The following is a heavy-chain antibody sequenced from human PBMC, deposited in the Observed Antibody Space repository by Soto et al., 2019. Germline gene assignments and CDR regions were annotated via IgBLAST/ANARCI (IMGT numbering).Heavy chain of an antibody. Sequence: RLSCAAPGFPFCSYAMTWGPPAPGKGLEWVSGISGSAGSTYYADSVKGRFTISRDNSRNTLYLQMNSLRAEDTAVFYCAKDVGYSYGPYYFDYWGQGTLVTVSS. D-gene: IGHD5-18*01. CDR1: GFPFCSYA. V-gene: IGHV3-23*01. CDR3: AKDVGYSYGPYYFDY. CDR2: ISGSAGST. J-gene: IGHJ4*02.